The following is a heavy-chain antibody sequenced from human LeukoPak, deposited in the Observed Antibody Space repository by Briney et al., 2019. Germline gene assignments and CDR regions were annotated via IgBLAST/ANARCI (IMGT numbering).Heavy chain of an antibody. V-gene: IGHV4-34*01. CDR1: GGSFSGYH. D-gene: IGHD1-26*01. J-gene: IGHJ5*02. CDR2: INQSGST. Sequence: SETLSLTCAVYGGSFSGYHWSWVRQPPGKGLEWVGEINQSGSTNDNPSLKRGVTISEKKYKNQFSQKRIYIPTADTAVYYCARGGRGAKPGNWFDRWGQGILVTASS. CDR3: ARGGRGAKPGNWFDR.